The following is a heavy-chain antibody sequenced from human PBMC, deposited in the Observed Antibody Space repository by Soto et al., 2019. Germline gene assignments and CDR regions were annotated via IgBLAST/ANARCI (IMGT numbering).Heavy chain of an antibody. J-gene: IGHJ6*02. Sequence: ESGGGVVQPGRSLRLSCAASGFTFSSYAMHWVRQAPGKGLEWVAVISYDGSNKYYADSVKGRFTISRDNSKNTLYLQMNSLRAEDTAVYYCARDLYSYGYSPYYYYYGMDVWGQGTTVTVSS. CDR3: ARDLYSYGYSPYYYYYGMDV. D-gene: IGHD5-18*01. CDR2: ISYDGSNK. CDR1: GFTFSSYA. V-gene: IGHV3-30-3*01.